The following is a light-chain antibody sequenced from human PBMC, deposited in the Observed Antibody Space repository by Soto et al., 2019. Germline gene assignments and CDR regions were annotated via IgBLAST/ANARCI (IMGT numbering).Light chain of an antibody. CDR3: QQHKSYPVT. CDR2: DAS. Sequence: DIQMTQSPSSLSASLGDRVTITCRASQSISRYLNWYQQKPGKAPSLLIYDASNLKSGVPSRFSGSGSGTEFTLTISSLQPDDSGSYYCQQHKSYPVTFGGGTKVDIK. V-gene: IGKV1-16*01. J-gene: IGKJ4*01. CDR1: QSISRY.